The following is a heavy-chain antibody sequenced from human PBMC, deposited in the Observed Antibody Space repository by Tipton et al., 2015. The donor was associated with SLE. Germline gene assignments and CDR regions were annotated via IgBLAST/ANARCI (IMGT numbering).Heavy chain of an antibody. CDR1: GGSISSSSYY. J-gene: IGHJ4*02. V-gene: IGHV4-39*07. CDR3: AREKSGSSIDY. D-gene: IGHD1-26*01. Sequence: TLSLTCTVSGGSISSSSYYWGWIRRPPGKGLEWIGSVYYSGSTYYNPSLKSRVTISVDTSKNQFSLKLSSVTAADTAMYYCAREKSGSSIDYWGQGILVTVSS. CDR2: VYYSGST.